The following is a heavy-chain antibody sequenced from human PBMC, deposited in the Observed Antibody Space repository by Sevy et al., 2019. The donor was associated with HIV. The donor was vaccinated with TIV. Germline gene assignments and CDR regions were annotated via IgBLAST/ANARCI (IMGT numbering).Heavy chain of an antibody. D-gene: IGHD2-21*01. CDR2: ISYDGSNK. V-gene: IGHV3-30*03. Sequence: GGSLRLSCAASGFTFSSYGMHWVRQAPGKGLEWVAVISYDGSNKYYADSVKGRFTISRENSKNTLYLQMNSLRAEDTALYYCATLCGGDCYLDYWGQGTLVTVSS. CDR3: ATLCGGDCYLDY. J-gene: IGHJ4*02. CDR1: GFTFSSYG.